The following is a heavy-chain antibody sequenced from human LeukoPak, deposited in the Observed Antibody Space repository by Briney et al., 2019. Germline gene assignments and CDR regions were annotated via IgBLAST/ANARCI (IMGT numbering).Heavy chain of an antibody. Sequence: YISGSTSDIYYADSVKGRFTISRDNSKNTLYLQMNSLRAEDTAVYYCAKGRVASATVVTGPYFDYWGQGTLVTVSS. J-gene: IGHJ4*02. V-gene: IGHV3-21*05. D-gene: IGHD4-23*01. CDR3: AKGRVASATVVTGPYFDY. CDR2: ISGSTSDI.